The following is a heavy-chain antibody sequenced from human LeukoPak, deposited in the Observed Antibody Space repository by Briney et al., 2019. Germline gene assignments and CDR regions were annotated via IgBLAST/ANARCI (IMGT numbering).Heavy chain of an antibody. Sequence: ASVKVSCKASGYTFTSYAISWVRQAPGQGLEWMGGIIPIFGTANYAQKFQGRVTITADESTSTAYMELSSLRSEDTAVYYCARGRDIVVVVAATTFDYWGQGTLVTVSS. CDR1: GYTFTSYA. CDR2: IIPIFGTA. V-gene: IGHV1-69*13. D-gene: IGHD2-15*01. CDR3: ARGRDIVVVVAATTFDY. J-gene: IGHJ4*02.